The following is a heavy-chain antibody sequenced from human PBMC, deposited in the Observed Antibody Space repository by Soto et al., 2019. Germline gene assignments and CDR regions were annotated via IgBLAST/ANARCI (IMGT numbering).Heavy chain of an antibody. V-gene: IGHV1-3*01. D-gene: IGHD3-22*01. CDR1: GYTFTSYA. CDR3: ARDYDSSGYFDY. J-gene: IGHJ4*02. Sequence: ASVKVSCKASGYTFTSYAMHWVRQAPGQRLEWMGWINAGNGNTKYSQKFQGRVTITRDTSASTAYMELSSLRSEDTAVYYCARDYDSSGYFDYWGQGTLVTVSS. CDR2: INAGNGNT.